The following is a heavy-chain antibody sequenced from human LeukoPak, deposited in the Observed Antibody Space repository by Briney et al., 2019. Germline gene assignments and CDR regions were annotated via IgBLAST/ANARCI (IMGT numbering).Heavy chain of an antibody. V-gene: IGHV3-74*01. CDR2: INSDGSST. D-gene: IGHD2-21*02. CDR3: ARDIIPYCGGDCYDNWFDP. J-gene: IGHJ5*02. Sequence: GGYLRLSCAASGFTFSSYWMNWVRQAPGKGLVWVSRINSDGSSTSYADSVKGRFTISRNNAKNTLYLQMNSLRAEDTAVYYCARDIIPYCGGDCYDNWFDPWGQGTLVTVSS. CDR1: GFTFSSYW.